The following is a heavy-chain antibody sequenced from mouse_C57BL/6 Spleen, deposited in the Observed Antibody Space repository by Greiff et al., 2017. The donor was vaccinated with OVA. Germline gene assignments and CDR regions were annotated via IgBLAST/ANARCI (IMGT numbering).Heavy chain of an antibody. CDR1: GYTFTSYW. D-gene: IGHD1-1*01. J-gene: IGHJ4*01. CDR3: LYGSSYGYAMDY. V-gene: IGHV1-64*01. Sequence: QVQLQQPGAELVKPGASVKLSCKASGYTFTSYWMHWVKQRPGKGLEWIGMIHPNSGSTNYNEKFKSKATLTVDKSSSTAYMQLSSLTSEDSAVYYCLYGSSYGYAMDYWGQGTSVTVSS. CDR2: IHPNSGST.